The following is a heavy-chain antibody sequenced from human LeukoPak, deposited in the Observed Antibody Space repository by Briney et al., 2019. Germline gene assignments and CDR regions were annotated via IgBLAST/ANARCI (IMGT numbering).Heavy chain of an antibody. CDR1: GYSFTSYW. Sequence: TGESLKISCKGSGYSFTSYWIGWVRQMPGKGLEWMGIIYPGDSDTRYSPSFQGQVTISADKSISTAYLQWSSLKASDTAMHYCARQGGVAMAPSNWFDPWGQGTLVTVSS. D-gene: IGHD5-18*01. CDR3: ARQGGVAMAPSNWFDP. J-gene: IGHJ5*02. CDR2: IYPGDSDT. V-gene: IGHV5-51*01.